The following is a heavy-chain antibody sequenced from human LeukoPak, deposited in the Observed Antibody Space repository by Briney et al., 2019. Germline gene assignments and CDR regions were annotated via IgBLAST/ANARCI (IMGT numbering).Heavy chain of an antibody. CDR1: GFTFDDYA. V-gene: IGHV3-23*01. J-gene: IGHJ6*03. CDR3: AKTIAERGYYYYYMDV. CDR2: ISGSGGST. Sequence: GGSLRLSCAASGFTFDDYAMHWVRQAPGKGLEWVSAISGSGGSTYYADSVKGRFTISRDNSKNTLYLQMNSLRAEDTAVYYCAKTIAERGYYYYYMDVWGKGTTVTVSS. D-gene: IGHD6-13*01.